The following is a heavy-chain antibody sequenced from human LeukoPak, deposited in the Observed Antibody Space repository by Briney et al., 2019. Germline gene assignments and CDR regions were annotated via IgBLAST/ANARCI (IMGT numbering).Heavy chain of an antibody. J-gene: IGHJ6*04. V-gene: IGHV3-30*04. CDR3: ARSRATVTPYLYYYYYYGMDV. D-gene: IGHD4-17*01. CDR2: ISYDGSNK. CDR1: GFTFSSYA. Sequence: PGRSLRLSCAASGFTFSSYAMHWVRQAPGKGLERVAVISYDGSNKYYADSVKGRFTISRDNSKNTLYLQMNSLRAEDTAVYYCARSRATVTPYLYYYYYYGMDVWGKGTTVTVSS.